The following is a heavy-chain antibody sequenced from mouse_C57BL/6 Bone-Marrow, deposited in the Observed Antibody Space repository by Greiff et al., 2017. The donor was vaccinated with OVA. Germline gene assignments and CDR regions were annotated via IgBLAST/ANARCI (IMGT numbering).Heavy chain of an antibody. V-gene: IGHV6-3*01. CDR1: GFTFSNYW. CDR2: IRLKSDNYAT. D-gene: IGHD1-1*01. Sequence: EVKLMESGGGLVQPGGSMKLSCVASGFTFSNYWMNWVRQSPEKGLEWVAQIRLKSDNYATHYAESVKGRFTISRDDSKSSVYLQMNNLRAEDTGIYYCTGPLTTVVAFDYWGQGTTLTVSS. J-gene: IGHJ2*01. CDR3: TGPLTTVVAFDY.